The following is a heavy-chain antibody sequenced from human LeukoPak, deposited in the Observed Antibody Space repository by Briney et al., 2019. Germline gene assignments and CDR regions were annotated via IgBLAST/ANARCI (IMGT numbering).Heavy chain of an antibody. Sequence: GASVNVSFKASGYTFTIYYMHWVRQAPGQGLEWMGIINPSGGSTSYAQKFQGRVTMTRDTSTSTVYMELSSLRSEDTAVYYCARAQGASYYYDSSGEFDYWGQGTLVTVSS. CDR1: GYTFTIYY. J-gene: IGHJ4*02. CDR3: ARAQGASYYYDSSGEFDY. V-gene: IGHV1-46*01. CDR2: INPSGGST. D-gene: IGHD3-22*01.